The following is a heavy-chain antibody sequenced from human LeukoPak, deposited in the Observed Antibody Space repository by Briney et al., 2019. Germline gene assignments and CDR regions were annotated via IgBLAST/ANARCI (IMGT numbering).Heavy chain of an antibody. CDR1: GFTFSNYW. CDR2: ISGSGGST. V-gene: IGHV3-23*01. D-gene: IGHD6-19*01. J-gene: IGHJ4*02. Sequence: GGSLRLSCGASGFTFSNYWMSWVRQAPGKGLEWVSAISGSGGSTYYADSVKGRFTISRDNSKNTLYLQMNSLRAEDTAVYYCAKDSDGSSGDADYWGQGTLVTVSS. CDR3: AKDSDGSSGDADY.